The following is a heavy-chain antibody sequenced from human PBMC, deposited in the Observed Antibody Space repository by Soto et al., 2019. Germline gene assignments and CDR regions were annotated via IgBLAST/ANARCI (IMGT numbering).Heavy chain of an antibody. CDR2: ISYDGSNK. Sequence: GGSLRLSCAASGFTFSSYGMHWVRQAPGKGLEWVAVISYDGSNKYYADSVKGRFTISRDNSKNTLYLQMNSLRAEDTAVYYCAKDLISVAGPIGYYYYGMDVWGQGTTVTVSS. V-gene: IGHV3-30*18. J-gene: IGHJ6*02. D-gene: IGHD6-19*01. CDR3: AKDLISVAGPIGYYYYGMDV. CDR1: GFTFSSYG.